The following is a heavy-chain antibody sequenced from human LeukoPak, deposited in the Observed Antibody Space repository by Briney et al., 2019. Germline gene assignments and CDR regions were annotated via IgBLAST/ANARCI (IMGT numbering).Heavy chain of an antibody. Sequence: AISGSGGSTYYADSVKGRFTISRDNSKNTLYLQMNSLRAEDTAVYYCAKLNGGSHYGTPLFDYWGQGTLVTVSS. J-gene: IGHJ4*02. CDR3: AKLNGGSHYGTPLFDY. D-gene: IGHD1-26*01. V-gene: IGHV3-23*01. CDR2: ISGSGGST.